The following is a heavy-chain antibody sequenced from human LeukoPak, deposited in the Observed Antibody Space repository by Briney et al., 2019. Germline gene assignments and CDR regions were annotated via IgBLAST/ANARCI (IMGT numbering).Heavy chain of an antibody. CDR1: GFTFSSYW. D-gene: IGHD6-19*01. CDR3: ARDGEAVAGTGGFDY. J-gene: IGHJ4*02. CDR2: IKQDGSEK. Sequence: GGSLRLSCAASGFTFSSYWMSWVRQAPGKGLEWVANIKQDGSEKYYVDSVKGRFTISRDNAKNSLYLQMNSLRAEDTAVYYCARDGEAVAGTGGFDYWGQGTLVTVSS. V-gene: IGHV3-7*01.